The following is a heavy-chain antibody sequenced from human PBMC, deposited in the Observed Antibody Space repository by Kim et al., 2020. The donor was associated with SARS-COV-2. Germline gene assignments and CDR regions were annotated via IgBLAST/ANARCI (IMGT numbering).Heavy chain of an antibody. Sequence: GGSLRLSCAASGFAFSDYPMSWVRQAPGKGLECVSAISDNGGHTYYTASVRGRLTISRDNSKNTLFLQLSSLTVEDTAVYYCAKEMELGLSTMDYWGQG. CDR1: GFAFSDYP. V-gene: IGHV3-23*01. CDR3: AKEMELGLSTMDY. D-gene: IGHD3-10*01. J-gene: IGHJ4*02. CDR2: ISDNGGHT.